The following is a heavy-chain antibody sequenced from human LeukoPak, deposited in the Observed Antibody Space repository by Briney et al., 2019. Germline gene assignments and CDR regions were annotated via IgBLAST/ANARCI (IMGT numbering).Heavy chain of an antibody. CDR3: ARVSDSGSYPGSFDY. CDR1: GGSISSSSYY. V-gene: IGHV4-39*07. D-gene: IGHD1-26*01. J-gene: IGHJ4*02. Sequence: SETLSLTCTVSGGSISSSSYYWGWIRQPPGKGLEWMGSIYYSGSTYYNPSLKSRVTISVDTSKNQFSLKLSSVTAADTAVYYCARVSDSGSYPGSFDYWGQGTLVTVSS. CDR2: IYYSGST.